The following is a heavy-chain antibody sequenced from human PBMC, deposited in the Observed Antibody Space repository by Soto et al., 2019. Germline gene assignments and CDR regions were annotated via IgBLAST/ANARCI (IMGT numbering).Heavy chain of an antibody. Sequence: PGGSLRLSCAASGFTFSSYEMNWVRQAPGKGLEWVSYISSSGSTIYYADSVKGRFTISRDNAKNSLYLQMNSLRAEDTAVYYCAREDERYYDSSGYYPLGYYYGMDVWGQGTTVTVSS. J-gene: IGHJ6*02. V-gene: IGHV3-48*03. CDR3: AREDERYYDSSGYYPLGYYYGMDV. D-gene: IGHD3-22*01. CDR2: ISSSGSTI. CDR1: GFTFSSYE.